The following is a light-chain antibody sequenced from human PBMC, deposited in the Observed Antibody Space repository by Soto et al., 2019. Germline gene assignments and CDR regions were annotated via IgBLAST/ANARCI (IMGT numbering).Light chain of an antibody. CDR2: DAS. J-gene: IGKJ5*01. Sequence: DIQMTQSPSSLSASVGDRVTITCRASQSIGDYLNWYQLIPGKAPKLLLYDASTLQSGVPSRFSGSGSGTDFTLTISRLHPDDFATYYCQQYNTYPWTFGQGTRLEIK. CDR3: QQYNTYPWT. CDR1: QSIGDY. V-gene: IGKV1-39*01.